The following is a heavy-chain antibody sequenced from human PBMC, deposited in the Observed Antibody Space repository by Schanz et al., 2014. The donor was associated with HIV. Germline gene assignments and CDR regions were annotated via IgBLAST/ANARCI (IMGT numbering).Heavy chain of an antibody. CDR1: GLTFSDYA. Sequence: EVQLLESGGGLEQPGGSLRLSCAASGLTFSDYAMTWVRQGAGKGLEWVSSISESGGRSYYADSVNGRFTISRDNSKNSLYLQMTTLRTEDTAVYCAKPEYDSRGNSQSRFDSWGQGTLVTVSS. CDR3: AKPEYDSRGNSQSRFDS. D-gene: IGHD3-22*01. CDR2: ISESGGRS. J-gene: IGHJ4*02. V-gene: IGHV3-23*01.